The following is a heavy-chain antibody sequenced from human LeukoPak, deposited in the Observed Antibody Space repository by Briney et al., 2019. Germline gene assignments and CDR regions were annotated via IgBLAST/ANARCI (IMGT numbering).Heavy chain of an antibody. CDR2: VHLSGAS. D-gene: IGHD1-26*01. J-gene: IGHJ4*02. CDR1: GGSILTTNW. Sequence: SETLSLTCAVSGGSILTTNWWSWVRQPPGEGLEWIGEVHLSGASNYNPSLKSRVNMSIDKSKNQLSLELTSVTAADTAIYYCTRESGAFSPFGFWGQGTLVTVSS. V-gene: IGHV4-4*02. CDR3: TRESGAFSPFGF.